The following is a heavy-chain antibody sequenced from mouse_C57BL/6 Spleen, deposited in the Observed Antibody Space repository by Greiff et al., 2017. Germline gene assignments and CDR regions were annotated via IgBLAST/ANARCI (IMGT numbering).Heavy chain of an antibody. Sequence: QVQLQQPGAELVRPGSSVKLSCKASGYTFTSYWMHWVKQRPIQGLEWIGNIDPSDSATHYNQKFKDKATLTVDKSSSTAYMQLSSLTSEDSAVYYCARGGYDYGAMDYWGQGTSVTVSS. CDR1: GYTFTSYW. D-gene: IGHD2-4*01. CDR3: ARGGYDYGAMDY. CDR2: IDPSDSAT. V-gene: IGHV1-52*01. J-gene: IGHJ4*01.